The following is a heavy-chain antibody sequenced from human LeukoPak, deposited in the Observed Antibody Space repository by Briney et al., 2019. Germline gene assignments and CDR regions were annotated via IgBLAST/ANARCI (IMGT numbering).Heavy chain of an antibody. CDR3: ARAVDVADY. CDR2: IKEDESTK. Sequence: PGGSLRLSCAASGFIFTDHWMSWVRQAPGKGLVWVANIKEDESTKFYADSVRGRFTISRDNAKSSVYLQMNNLRVEDTALYYCARAVDVADYWGRGTLVTVSS. J-gene: IGHJ4*02. V-gene: IGHV3-7*01. D-gene: IGHD3-16*01. CDR1: GFIFTDHW.